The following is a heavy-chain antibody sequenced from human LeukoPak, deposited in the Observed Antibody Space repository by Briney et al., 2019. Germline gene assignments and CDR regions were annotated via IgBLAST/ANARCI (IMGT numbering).Heavy chain of an antibody. CDR3: AKRKARNNWNVIDY. D-gene: IGHD1-1*01. CDR2: ISGSGGST. J-gene: IGHJ4*02. Sequence: GGSLRLSCAASGFTFSSYAMSWVRQAPGKGLEWVSAISGSGGSTYYADSVKGRFTISRDNSKNTLHLQMNSLRAEDTAVYYCAKRKARNNWNVIDYWGQGTLVTVSS. CDR1: GFTFSSYA. V-gene: IGHV3-23*01.